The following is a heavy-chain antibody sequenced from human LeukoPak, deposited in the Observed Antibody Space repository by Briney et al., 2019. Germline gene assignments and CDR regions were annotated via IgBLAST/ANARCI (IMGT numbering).Heavy chain of an antibody. D-gene: IGHD3-16*01. CDR2: ISGSGGSI. V-gene: IGHV3-23*01. CDR1: GFTFSSYS. CDR3: DKGGEGVLAS. Sequence: GGSLRLSCAASGFTFSSYSMCWVRQAPGKGLGWVSSISGSGGSIYYADSVKGRFTISRDNSRNTLFLQMNSLKADDTAVYFWDKGGEGVLASWGQGTVVPVSS. J-gene: IGHJ4*02.